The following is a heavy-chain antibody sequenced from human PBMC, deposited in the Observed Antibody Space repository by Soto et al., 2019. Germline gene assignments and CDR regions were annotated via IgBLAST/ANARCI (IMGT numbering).Heavy chain of an antibody. CDR2: IYHSGST. CDR1: GGSISSSNW. J-gene: IGHJ6*02. D-gene: IGHD6-19*01. Sequence: QVQLQESGPGLVKPSGTLSLTCAVSGGSISSSNWWSWVRQPPGKGLEWIGEIYHSGSTNYNPSLXSXXTISVDKSKXQXSXKXXSVTAADTAVYYCARVSKPMGWYFPDTYYYYGMDVWGQGTTVTVSS. V-gene: IGHV4-4*02. CDR3: ARVSKPMGWYFPDTYYYYGMDV.